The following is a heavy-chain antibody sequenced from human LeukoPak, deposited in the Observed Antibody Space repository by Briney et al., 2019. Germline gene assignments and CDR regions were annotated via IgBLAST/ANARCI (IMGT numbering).Heavy chain of an antibody. D-gene: IGHD3-3*01. V-gene: IGHV3-23*01. J-gene: IGHJ4*02. CDR3: ASSAEWFCDDY. CDR2: IRGSGGST. CDR1: GFTFSSYA. Sequence: GGSLRLSCAASGFTFSSYAMSWVRQAPGKGLEGVSAIRGSGGSTYYADSVKGRFTISRDNSKNTLYLQMNSLRAEDTAVYYCASSAEWFCDDYWGQGTLVTVSS.